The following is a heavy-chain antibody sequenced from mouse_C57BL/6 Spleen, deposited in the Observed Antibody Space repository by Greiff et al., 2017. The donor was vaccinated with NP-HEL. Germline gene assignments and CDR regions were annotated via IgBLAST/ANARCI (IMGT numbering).Heavy chain of an antibody. V-gene: IGHV1-81*01. D-gene: IGHD1-1*01. CDR2: IYPRSGNT. Sequence: QVQLKQSGAELARPGASVKLSCKASGYTFTSYGISWVKQRTGQGLEWIGEIYPRSGNTYYNEKFKGKATLTADKSSSPAYMELRSLTSEDSAVYFCLTTVVAGFDYWGQGTTLTVSS. CDR1: GYTFTSYG. CDR3: LTTVVAGFDY. J-gene: IGHJ2*01.